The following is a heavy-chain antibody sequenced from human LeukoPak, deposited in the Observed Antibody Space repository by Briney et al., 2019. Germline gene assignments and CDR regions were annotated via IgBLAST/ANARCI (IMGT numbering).Heavy chain of an antibody. Sequence: GGSLRLSCAASGFTVSSNYMSWVRQAPGKGLEWVSVIYSGGSTYYADSVKGRFTISRHNSKNTLYLQMDSLRAEDTAVYFCARDRITMVRGVTSYYGMDVWGQGTTVTVSS. D-gene: IGHD3-10*01. CDR2: IYSGGST. V-gene: IGHV3-53*04. CDR3: ARDRITMVRGVTSYYGMDV. J-gene: IGHJ6*02. CDR1: GFTVSSNY.